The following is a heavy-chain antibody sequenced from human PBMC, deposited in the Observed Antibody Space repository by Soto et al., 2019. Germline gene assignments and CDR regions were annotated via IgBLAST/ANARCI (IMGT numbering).Heavy chain of an antibody. Sequence: QVQLQESGPGLVKPSQTLSLTCTVSGGSISSGGYYWSWIRQHPGKGLEWIGYIYYSGSTYYNPSLKGRVTIAVAPSKNQFSLKLGSVTAADTAVYYWAGAESGYYSSFDYWGQGTLVTVSS. V-gene: IGHV4-31*03. CDR2: IYYSGST. D-gene: IGHD3-3*01. CDR1: GGSISSGGYY. CDR3: AGAESGYYSSFDY. J-gene: IGHJ4*02.